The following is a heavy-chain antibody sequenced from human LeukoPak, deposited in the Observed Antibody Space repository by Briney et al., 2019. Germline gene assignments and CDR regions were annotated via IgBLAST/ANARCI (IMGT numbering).Heavy chain of an antibody. J-gene: IGHJ1*01. V-gene: IGHV3-30*18. Sequence: PGGSLRLSCAASGFTFSSYGMHWVRQAPGKGLEWVAVISYDGSNKYYADSVKGRFTISRDNSKNTLYLQMNSLRAEDTAVYYCAKDRFRITMIVVAHRNAYFQHWGQGTLVTVSS. CDR2: ISYDGSNK. CDR1: GFTFSSYG. CDR3: AKDRFRITMIVVAHRNAYFQH. D-gene: IGHD3-22*01.